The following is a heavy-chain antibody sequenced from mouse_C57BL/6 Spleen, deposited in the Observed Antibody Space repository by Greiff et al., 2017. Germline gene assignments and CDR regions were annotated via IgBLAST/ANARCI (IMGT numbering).Heavy chain of an antibody. J-gene: IGHJ3*01. Sequence: VQLQQSGPGLVKPSQSLSLTCSVTGYSITSGYYWNWIRQFPGNKLEWMGYISYDGSNNYNPSLKNRISITRDTSKNQFFLKLNSVTTEDTATYYCAREEVYGYDGGWFAYWGKGTLVTVSA. CDR2: ISYDGSN. V-gene: IGHV3-6*01. CDR3: AREEVYGYDGGWFAY. CDR1: GYSITSGYY. D-gene: IGHD2-2*01.